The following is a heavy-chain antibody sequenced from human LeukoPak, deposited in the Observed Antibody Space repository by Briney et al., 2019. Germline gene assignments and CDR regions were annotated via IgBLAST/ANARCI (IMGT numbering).Heavy chain of an antibody. J-gene: IGHJ4*02. CDR1: GGSISSSSYY. CDR2: IYYSGST. CDR3: ARQMRILVDY. D-gene: IGHD2-15*01. Sequence: PSETLSLTCTVSGGSISSSSYYWGWIRQPPGKGLEWIGSIYYSGSTYYNPSLKSRVTISVDTSKNQFSLKLSSVTAADTAVYYCARQMRILVDYWGQGTLVTVSS. V-gene: IGHV4-39*01.